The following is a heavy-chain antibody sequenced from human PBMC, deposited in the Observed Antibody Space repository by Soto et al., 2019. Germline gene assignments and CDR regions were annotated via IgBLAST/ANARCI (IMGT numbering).Heavy chain of an antibody. D-gene: IGHD3-22*01. CDR1: GYTFTGYY. V-gene: IGHV1-2*04. J-gene: IGHJ5*02. Sequence: ASVKVSCKASGYTFTGYYMHWVRQAPGQGLEWMGWINPNSGGTNYAQKFQGWVTMTRDTSISTAYMELSRLRSDDTAVYYCARARGSYYDSSGANWFDPWGQGTLVTVSS. CDR2: INPNSGGT. CDR3: ARARGSYYDSSGANWFDP.